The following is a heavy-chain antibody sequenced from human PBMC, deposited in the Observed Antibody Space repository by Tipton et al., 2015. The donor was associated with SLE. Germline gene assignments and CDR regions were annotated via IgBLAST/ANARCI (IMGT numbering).Heavy chain of an antibody. J-gene: IGHJ4*02. CDR3: AGYTSGWYNGPDY. V-gene: IGHV4-39*01. D-gene: IGHD6-19*01. CDR1: GGSISSSSYY. Sequence: TLSLTCTVSGGSISSSSYYWGWIRQPPGKGLEWIGSIYYSGSTYYNPSLKSRVTIYVDTSENHFSQKLSSVTAADTAVYYCAGYTSGWYNGPDYWGQGTLVTVSS. CDR2: IYYSGST.